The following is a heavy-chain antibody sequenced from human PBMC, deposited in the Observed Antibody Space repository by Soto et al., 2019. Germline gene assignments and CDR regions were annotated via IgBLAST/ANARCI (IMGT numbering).Heavy chain of an antibody. D-gene: IGHD5-12*01. CDR2: IYHSGST. CDR3: AREGNLGRWLQPLDF. Sequence: PSETLSLTCAVSGGSISSSNWWSWVRQPPGKGLEWIGEIYHSGSTNYNPSLKSRVTISVDKSKNQFSLKLSSVTAADTAKYFCAREGNLGRWLQPLDFWGQGTLVT. V-gene: IGHV4-4*02. J-gene: IGHJ4*02. CDR1: GGSISSSNW.